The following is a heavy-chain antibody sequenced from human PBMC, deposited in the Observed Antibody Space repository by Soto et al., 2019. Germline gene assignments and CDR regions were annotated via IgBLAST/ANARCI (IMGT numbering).Heavy chain of an antibody. D-gene: IGHD2-15*01. J-gene: IGHJ4*02. V-gene: IGHV1-8*01. CDR3: TRGRPYCSGDNCGDFDY. Sequence: QVQLVQSGAEVRKPGASVKVSCKASGYTFTSYDIHWVRQATGQGLEWMGWMNPNSGNTGYAQKFQGRVTMTRNTSXSKXYMELSSLRSEDTAVYYCTRGRPYCSGDNCGDFDYWAQGTLVTVSS. CDR1: GYTFTSYD. CDR2: MNPNSGNT.